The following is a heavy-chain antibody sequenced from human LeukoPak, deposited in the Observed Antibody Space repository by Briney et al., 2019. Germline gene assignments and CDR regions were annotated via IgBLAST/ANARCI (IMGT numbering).Heavy chain of an antibody. CDR3: ARTTYYYDSSGYYPYYFDY. Sequence: ASVKVSCKPSGYTFTSYYMHWVRQAPGQGLEWMGIINPSGGSTSYAQKFQGRVTMTRDTSTSTVYMELSSLRPEDTAVYYCARTTYYYDSSGYYPYYFDYWGQGTLVTVSS. J-gene: IGHJ4*02. CDR1: GYTFTSYY. V-gene: IGHV1-46*01. CDR2: INPSGGST. D-gene: IGHD3-22*01.